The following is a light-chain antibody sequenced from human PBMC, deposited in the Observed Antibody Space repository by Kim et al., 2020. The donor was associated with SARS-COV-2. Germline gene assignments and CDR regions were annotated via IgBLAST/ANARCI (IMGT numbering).Light chain of an antibody. CDR2: DKN. J-gene: IGLJ2*01. CDR3: NSRDSSGYHVV. CDR1: SLRVYY. V-gene: IGLV3-19*01. Sequence: SSELTQDPAVSVALGQTVTITCQGDSLRVYYASWYQQKPGQAPLLVFYDKNSRPSGIPDRFSGSSSGNTASLNITGAQAEDEADYYCNSRDSSGYHVVFGGGTKVTVL.